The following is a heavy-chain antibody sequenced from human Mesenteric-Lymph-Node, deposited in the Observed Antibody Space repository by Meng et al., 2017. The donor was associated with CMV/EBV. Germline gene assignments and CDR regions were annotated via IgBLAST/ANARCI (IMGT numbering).Heavy chain of an antibody. V-gene: IGHV3-23*01. CDR2: ISGSGGST. Sequence: GESLKISCATSGFTFSIYAMSWVRQAPGKGLEWVSAISGSGGSTYYADSVKGRFTISRDNSKNTLYLQMNSLRAEDTAVYYCAKGGYSSGWFTWYFDYWDQGTLVTVSS. CDR1: GFTFSIYA. J-gene: IGHJ4*02. D-gene: IGHD6-19*01. CDR3: AKGGYSSGWFTWYFDY.